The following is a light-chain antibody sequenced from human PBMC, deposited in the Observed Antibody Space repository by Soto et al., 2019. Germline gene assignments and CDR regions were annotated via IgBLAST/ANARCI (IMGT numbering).Light chain of an antibody. CDR3: QQRSNWPSIT. CDR1: QSVSSN. CDR2: GAS. Sequence: DIVMTQSPLSLPVTPGEPASLSCRAIQSVSSNLAWYQQKPGQAPRLLIYGASTRATGIPARFSGSGSGTDFTLTINSLEPEDFAVYYCQQRSNWPSITFGQGTRLEIK. J-gene: IGKJ5*01. V-gene: IGKV3-11*01.